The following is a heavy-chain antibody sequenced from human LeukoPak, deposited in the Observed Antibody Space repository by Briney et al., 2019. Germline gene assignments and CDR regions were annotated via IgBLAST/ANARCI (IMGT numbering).Heavy chain of an antibody. Sequence: GASVKVSCKASGGTFSSYAISWVRQAPGQGLEWMGWISAYNGNTNYAQKLQGRVTMTTDTSTSTAYMELRSLRSDDTAVYYCARDQWLQGDYWGQGTLVTVSS. V-gene: IGHV1-18*01. D-gene: IGHD5-24*01. CDR2: ISAYNGNT. CDR3: ARDQWLQGDY. CDR1: GGTFSSYA. J-gene: IGHJ4*02.